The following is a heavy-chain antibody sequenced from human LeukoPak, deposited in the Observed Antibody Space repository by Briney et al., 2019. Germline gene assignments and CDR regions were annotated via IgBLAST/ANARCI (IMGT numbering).Heavy chain of an antibody. V-gene: IGHV1-69*06. CDR3: ARSDIVATISYYYYYMDV. D-gene: IGHD5-12*01. J-gene: IGHJ6*03. CDR2: IIPIFGTA. Sequence: SVKVSCKASGGTFSSYAISWVRQAPGQGLEWMGGIIPIFGTANYAQKFQGRVTITADKSTSTAYMELSSLRSEDTAVYYCARSDIVATISYYYYYMDVWGKGTTVTVSS. CDR1: GGTFSSYA.